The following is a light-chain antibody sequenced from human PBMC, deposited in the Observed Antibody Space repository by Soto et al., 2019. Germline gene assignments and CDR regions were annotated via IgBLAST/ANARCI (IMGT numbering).Light chain of an antibody. CDR2: GAS. Sequence: VMTQSRATLSVSPGEGATLSCRSSQSVSSKLAWYQQKPGQAPRVLIYGASTRATGIPARFSGSGSGAEFTLTISSLQSEDFAVYYCHHYNDWPPTWTFGQGTKVDIK. J-gene: IGKJ1*01. CDR3: HHYNDWPPTWT. CDR1: QSVSSK. V-gene: IGKV3-15*01.